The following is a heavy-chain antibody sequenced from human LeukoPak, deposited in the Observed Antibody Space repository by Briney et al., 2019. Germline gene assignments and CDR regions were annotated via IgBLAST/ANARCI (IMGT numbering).Heavy chain of an antibody. Sequence: SGGSLRLSCAASGFTFSSYSMNWVRQAPGKGLEWVSSISSSSSYIYYADSVKGRFTISRDNAKNSLYLQMNSLRAEDTAVYYCARVQKVWDASDIWGQGTMVTVSS. CDR2: ISSSSSYI. CDR1: GFTFSSYS. D-gene: IGHD2-8*01. J-gene: IGHJ3*02. CDR3: ARVQKVWDASDI. V-gene: IGHV3-21*01.